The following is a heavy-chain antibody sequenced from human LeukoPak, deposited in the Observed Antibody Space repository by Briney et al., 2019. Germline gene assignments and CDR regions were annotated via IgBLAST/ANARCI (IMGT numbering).Heavy chain of an antibody. CDR2: IYPGGST. CDR1: GGSISSYY. Sequence: PSETLSLTCTVSGGSISSYYWSWIRQPAGKGVEWIGRIYPGGSTDYNPSLKSRVTISVDTSKNHFSLRLKSVTAADTAVYYCARRLMTYYYDSSGYLWSWFDPWGQGTLVTVSS. D-gene: IGHD3-22*01. V-gene: IGHV4-4*07. CDR3: ARRLMTYYYDSSGYLWSWFDP. J-gene: IGHJ5*02.